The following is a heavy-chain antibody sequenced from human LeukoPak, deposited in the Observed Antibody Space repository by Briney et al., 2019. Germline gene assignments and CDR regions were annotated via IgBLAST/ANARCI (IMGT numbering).Heavy chain of an antibody. V-gene: IGHV1-46*01. CDR2: INPRSGST. D-gene: IGHD5-24*01. CDR1: GYTFINYF. CDR3: AREGDGYKNFDY. Sequence: ASVKVSCKTSGYTFINYFIHWVRQAPGQGLEWMGVINPRSGSTTYAQKFQGRVTMTRDTSTSTVYVELSSLRSEDTVVYYCAREGDGYKNFDYWGQGTLVTVSS. J-gene: IGHJ4*02.